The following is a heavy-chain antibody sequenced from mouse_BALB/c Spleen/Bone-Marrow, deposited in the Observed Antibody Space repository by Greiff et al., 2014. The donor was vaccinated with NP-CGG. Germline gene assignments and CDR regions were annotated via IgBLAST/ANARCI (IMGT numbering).Heavy chain of an antibody. J-gene: IGHJ4*01. CDR1: GYSITSDYS. CDR2: IHYSGTT. CDR3: ARLAGTPYTMDY. D-gene: IGHD4-1*01. Sequence: EVQLQQSGPDLVKPSQSLSLTCTVTGYSITSDYSWHWIRQFPGNKLEWMGYIHYSGTTVYNPSLKSRISITRDTSNNQFFLQLNSVTTEDTATYYCARLAGTPYTMDYWGQGTSVTVSS. V-gene: IGHV3-1*02.